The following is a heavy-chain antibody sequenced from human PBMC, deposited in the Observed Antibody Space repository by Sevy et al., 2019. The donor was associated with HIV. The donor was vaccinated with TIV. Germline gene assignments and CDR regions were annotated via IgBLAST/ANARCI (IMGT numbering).Heavy chain of an antibody. Sequence: GGSLRLSCAASGFTFSSYWMSWVRQAPGKGLEWMANIKQDGSEKYYVDSVKGRFTISRDNAKNSLYLQMNSLRAEDTAVYYCARDRIGYYNNWFDPWGQGTLVTVSS. J-gene: IGHJ5*02. D-gene: IGHD3-22*01. CDR2: IKQDGSEK. CDR3: ARDRIGYYNNWFDP. V-gene: IGHV3-7*01. CDR1: GFTFSSYW.